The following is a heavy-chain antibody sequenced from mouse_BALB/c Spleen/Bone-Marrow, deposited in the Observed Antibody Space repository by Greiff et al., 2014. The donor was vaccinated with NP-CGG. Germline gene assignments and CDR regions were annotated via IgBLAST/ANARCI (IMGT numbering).Heavy chain of an antibody. D-gene: IGHD2-3*01. J-gene: IGHJ2*01. V-gene: IGHV7-3*02. Sequence: DVMLVESGGGLVQPGSSLRLSCATSGFTFTDYYMNWVRQPPGKALEWLGFIRNKAYSYTTEYSASVKGRFTISRDNSQSILYLQMNTLRAEDSATYYCARDMGGLLFDYWGQGTTLTVSS. CDR3: ARDMGGLLFDY. CDR2: IRNKAYSYTT. CDR1: GFTFTDYY.